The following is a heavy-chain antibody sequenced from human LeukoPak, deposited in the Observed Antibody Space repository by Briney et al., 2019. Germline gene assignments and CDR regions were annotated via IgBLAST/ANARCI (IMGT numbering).Heavy chain of an antibody. J-gene: IGHJ4*02. CDR1: GGSISSYY. CDR3: ARDRSGSSWFLDY. V-gene: IGHV4-59*01. CDR2: VYYSGST. D-gene: IGHD6-13*01. Sequence: SETLSLTCTVSGGSISSYYWSWIRQPPGKGLEWIGYVYYSGSTNYNPSLKSRVTISVDTSKNQFSLKLSSVTAADTAVYYCARDRSGSSWFLDYWGQGTLVTVSS.